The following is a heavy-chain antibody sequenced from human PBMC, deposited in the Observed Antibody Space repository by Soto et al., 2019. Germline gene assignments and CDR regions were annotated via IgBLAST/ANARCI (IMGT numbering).Heavy chain of an antibody. CDR1: GGSISSSSYY. CDR2: IYYSGST. CDR3: ARPYYDSSGYYSNWFDP. Sequence: SETLSLTCTVSGGSISSSSYYWGWIRQPPGKGLEWIGSIYYSGSTYYNPSLKSRVTISVDTPKNQFSLKLSSVTAADTAVYYCARPYYDSSGYYSNWFDPWGQGTLVTVSS. V-gene: IGHV4-39*01. D-gene: IGHD3-22*01. J-gene: IGHJ5*02.